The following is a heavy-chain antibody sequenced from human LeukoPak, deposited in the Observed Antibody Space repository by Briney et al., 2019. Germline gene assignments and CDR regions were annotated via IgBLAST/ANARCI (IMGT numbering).Heavy chain of an antibody. Sequence: GGSLRLSCAASGFTFDDYAMHWVRHAPGKGLEWVSGISWNSGSIGYADSVKGRFTISRDNAKNSLYLQMNSLRAEDTALYYCGRGSGGFSGIDPWGQGTLVTVSS. J-gene: IGHJ5*02. V-gene: IGHV3-9*01. CDR2: ISWNSGSI. CDR1: GFTFDDYA. CDR3: GRGSGGFSGIDP. D-gene: IGHD1-26*01.